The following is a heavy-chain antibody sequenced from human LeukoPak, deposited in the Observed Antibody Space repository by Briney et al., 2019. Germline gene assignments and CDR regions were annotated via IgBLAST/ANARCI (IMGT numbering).Heavy chain of an antibody. J-gene: IGHJ3*02. CDR1: GYTFTSYD. Sequence: ASVKVSCKASGYTFTSYDINWVRQATGQGLEWMGWMNPNSGNTGYAQKFQGRVTMTRNTSISTAYMELSSLRSEDTAVYYCARGAAPLGTFDIWRQGTMVTVSS. CDR3: ARGAAPLGTFDI. V-gene: IGHV1-8*01. D-gene: IGHD3-10*01. CDR2: MNPNSGNT.